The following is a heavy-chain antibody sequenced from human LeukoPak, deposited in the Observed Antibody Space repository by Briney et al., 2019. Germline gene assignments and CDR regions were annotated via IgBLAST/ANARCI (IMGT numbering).Heavy chain of an antibody. D-gene: IGHD3-10*01. V-gene: IGHV3-48*01. Sequence: PGGSLRLSCVASGFTFNDYAMNWVRQAPGKGLEWVAYITSSSSSIYYADSVKGRFTISRDNAKNSLYLQMNSLRAEDTAVYYCARGGRIYRFDYWGQGTLVTVSS. CDR1: GFTFNDYA. CDR3: ARGGRIYRFDY. CDR2: ITSSSSSI. J-gene: IGHJ4*02.